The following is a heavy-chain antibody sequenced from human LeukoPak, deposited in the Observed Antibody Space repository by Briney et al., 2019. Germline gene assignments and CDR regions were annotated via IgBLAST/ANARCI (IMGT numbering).Heavy chain of an antibody. CDR1: GFTFSSNW. Sequence: GGSLRLSCATSGFTFSSNWMSWVRHAPGRGLEWVANIKPDGSAEYYAASVKGRFTLSRDNAKNSLYLQMNSLRAEDTAVYYCARDYQLVLDYWGQGTLATVSS. CDR2: IKPDGSAE. J-gene: IGHJ4*02. D-gene: IGHD2-2*01. V-gene: IGHV3-7*01. CDR3: ARDYQLVLDY.